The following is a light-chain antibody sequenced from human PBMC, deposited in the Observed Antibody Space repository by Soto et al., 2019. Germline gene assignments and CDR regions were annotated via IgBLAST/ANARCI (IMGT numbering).Light chain of an antibody. Sequence: EIVLTQSPGTLSLSPGERATLSCRASQSVSSSYLAWYQQKPGQAPRLLIYGASSRATGIPDRFSGSGSGTDFTLTISRLEPEDFAVYXXXXXXXXXXWXFXQGTKVDI. CDR2: GAS. CDR1: QSVSSSY. CDR3: XXXXXXXXWX. V-gene: IGKV3-20*01. J-gene: IGKJ1*01.